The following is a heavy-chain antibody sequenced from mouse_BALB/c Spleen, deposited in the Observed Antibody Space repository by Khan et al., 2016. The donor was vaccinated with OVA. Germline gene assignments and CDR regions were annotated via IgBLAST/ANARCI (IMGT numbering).Heavy chain of an antibody. J-gene: IGHJ2*01. Sequence: EVQLKQSGPDLVKSGATVKLSCTASGFYITDTYMHWLKQWPEQGLEWIGSIDPPTGNTNYNPKFQGKATITADTSSNTAYLQLRRLTSEDTAVYYCAGLAGTWGQGTTLTVSA. CDR2: IDPPTGNT. D-gene: IGHD3-3*01. CDR3: AGLAGT. V-gene: IGHV14-3*02. CDR1: GFYITDTY.